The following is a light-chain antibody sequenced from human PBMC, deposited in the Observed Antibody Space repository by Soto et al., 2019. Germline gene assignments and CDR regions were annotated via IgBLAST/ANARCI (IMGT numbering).Light chain of an antibody. J-gene: IGKJ1*01. CDR1: QSVGSW. Sequence: EIVLTQSPATLSLSPGERATLSCRASQSVGSWLAWYQQKPGQPPRLLIYAVSNRATGIPARFSGSGSGTDFTLTISSLDPEDFAVYYCQQRHWPWTFGQGTTVEVK. CDR3: QQRHWPWT. V-gene: IGKV3-11*01. CDR2: AVS.